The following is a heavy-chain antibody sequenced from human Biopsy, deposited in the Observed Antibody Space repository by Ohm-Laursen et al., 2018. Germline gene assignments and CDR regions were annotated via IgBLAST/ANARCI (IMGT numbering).Heavy chain of an antibody. CDR1: GDSLSDYY. CDR2: IYNSGST. D-gene: IGHD6-13*01. V-gene: IGHV4-59*08. Sequence: SETLSLTCTVSGDSLSDYYWNWIRQPPGKRLEWIGYIYNSGSTQYNPSLRSRVTISVDTSKNQFSLNLSSVTAADTAVYYCARQVGMSSSPHIYYYGMDVWGQGTTVTVSS. CDR3: ARQVGMSSSPHIYYYGMDV. J-gene: IGHJ6*02.